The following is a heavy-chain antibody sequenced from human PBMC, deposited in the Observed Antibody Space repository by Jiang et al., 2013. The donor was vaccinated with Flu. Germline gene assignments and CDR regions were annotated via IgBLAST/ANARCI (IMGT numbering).Heavy chain of an antibody. CDR1: GGSISSYY. CDR3: ARGSGYYGSGSYYNFGVGMDV. J-gene: IGHJ6*02. V-gene: IGHV4-59*01. D-gene: IGHD3-10*01. Sequence: GPGLVKPSETLSLTCTVSGGSISSYYWSWIRQPPGKGLEWIGYIYYSGSTNYNPSLKSRVTISVDTSKNQFSLKLSSVTAADTAVYYCARGSGYYGSGSYYNFGVGMDVWGQGTTVTVSS. CDR2: IYYSGST.